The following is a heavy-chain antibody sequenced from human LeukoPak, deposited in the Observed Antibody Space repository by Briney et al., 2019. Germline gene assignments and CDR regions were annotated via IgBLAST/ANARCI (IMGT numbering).Heavy chain of an antibody. CDR3: ARVEMATTGGFYFDL. D-gene: IGHD5-24*01. V-gene: IGHV4-4*07. CDR2: IYTSGST. CDR1: GGSISSYY. Sequence: SETLSLTCTVSGGSISSYYWSWIRQPAGKGLEWIGRIYTSGSTNYNPSLKSRVTMSVDTSKNQFSLKLSSATAADTAVYYCARVEMATTGGFYFDLWGRGTLVTVSS. J-gene: IGHJ2*01.